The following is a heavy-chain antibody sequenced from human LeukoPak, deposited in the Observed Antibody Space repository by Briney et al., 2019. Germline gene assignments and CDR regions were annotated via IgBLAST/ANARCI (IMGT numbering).Heavy chain of an antibody. J-gene: IGHJ3*01. CDR1: GFTFSTSA. Sequence: PGGSLRLSCAASGFTFSTSAMSWVRQAPGKGLEWVSGISASGRTTNYADSVRGRLTISRDNSKNTLYLQMNSLRAEDTAVYYCARAIRAIFGVGPHWGQGTMVTVSS. D-gene: IGHD3-3*01. V-gene: IGHV3-23*01. CDR3: ARAIRAIFGVGPH. CDR2: ISASGRTT.